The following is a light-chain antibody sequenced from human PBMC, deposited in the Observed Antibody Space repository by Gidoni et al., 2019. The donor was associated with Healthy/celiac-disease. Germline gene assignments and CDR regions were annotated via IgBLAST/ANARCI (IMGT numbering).Light chain of an antibody. CDR2: GAS. CDR1: QSVSIN. V-gene: IGKV3-15*01. J-gene: IGKJ4*01. Sequence: IVMTQAPSTLSVSPGERATLSCRASQSVSINFAWYQQKPGQAPRLLSYGASTRATGIPARFSGSGSGTEFTLTISSLQSEDFAVYCCQQYNNWLTFGGGTKVEIK. CDR3: QQYNNWLT.